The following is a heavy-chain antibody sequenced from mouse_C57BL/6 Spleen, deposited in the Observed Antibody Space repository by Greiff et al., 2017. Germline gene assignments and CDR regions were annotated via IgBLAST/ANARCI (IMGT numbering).Heavy chain of an antibody. CDR3: ARARGYDEEMYFDV. CDR1: GYTFTSYG. V-gene: IGHV1-81*01. Sequence: QVQLQQSGAELARPGASVKLSCKASGYTFTSYGISWVKQRAGQGLEWIGEIYPRSGNTYYNEKFKGKATLTADKSSSTAYMELRSLTSEDSAVYFCARARGYDEEMYFDVWGTGTTVTVSS. J-gene: IGHJ1*03. D-gene: IGHD2-2*01. CDR2: IYPRSGNT.